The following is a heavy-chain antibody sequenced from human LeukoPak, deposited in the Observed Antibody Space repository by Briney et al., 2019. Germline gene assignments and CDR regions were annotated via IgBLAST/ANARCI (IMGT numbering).Heavy chain of an antibody. CDR3: AGSFQH. V-gene: IGHV3-48*02. CDR1: GFTFSSYT. J-gene: IGHJ1*01. Sequence: GGSLRLSCAASGFTFSSYTMNWVRQAPGKGLEWVSYISAGGATMYYADSVKGRFTISRDNGKNSLYLQMNSLRDEDTAVYYCAGSFQHWGQGTLVTVSS. CDR2: ISAGGATM.